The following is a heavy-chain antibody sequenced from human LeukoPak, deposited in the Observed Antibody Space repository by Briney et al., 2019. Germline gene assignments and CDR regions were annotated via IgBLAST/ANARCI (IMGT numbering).Heavy chain of an antibody. V-gene: IGHV4-34*01. CDR1: GGSFSGYY. Sequence: SETLSLTCAVYGGSFSGYYWSWIRHPPGKGLEWIGEINHSGSTNYNPSLKSRVTISVDTSKNQFSLKLSSVTAADTAVYYCARRLLIYYYYYGMDVWGQGTTVTVSS. J-gene: IGHJ6*02. CDR2: INHSGST. CDR3: ARRLLIYYYYYGMDV.